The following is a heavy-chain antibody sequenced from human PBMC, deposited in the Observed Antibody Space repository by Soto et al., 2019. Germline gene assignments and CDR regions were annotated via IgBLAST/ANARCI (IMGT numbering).Heavy chain of an antibody. CDR2: INHSGST. V-gene: IGHV4-39*07. J-gene: IGHJ6*02. CDR3: ARNVLLWFGELLPRGMDV. D-gene: IGHD3-10*01. CDR1: GGSISSSSYY. Sequence: PSETLSLTCTVSGGSISSSSYYWSWIRQPPGKGLEWIGEINHSGSTNYNPSLKSRVTISVDTSKNQFSLKLSSVTAADTAVYYCARNVLLWFGELLPRGMDVWGQGTTVTVS.